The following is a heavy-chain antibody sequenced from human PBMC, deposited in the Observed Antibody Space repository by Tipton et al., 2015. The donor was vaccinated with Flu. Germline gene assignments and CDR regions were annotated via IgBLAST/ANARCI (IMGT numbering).Heavy chain of an antibody. D-gene: IGHD5-18*01. CDR1: GFTFSSYA. Sequence: QVQLVQSGGGVVQPGRSLRLSCAASGFTFSSYAMHWVRQAPGKGLEWVAVISYDGSNKYYADSVKGRFTISRDNSKNTLYLQMNSLRAEDTAVYYCAREEINTAMALWGQGTLVTVSS. CDR2: ISYDGSNK. V-gene: IGHV3-30*04. J-gene: IGHJ4*02. CDR3: AREEINTAMAL.